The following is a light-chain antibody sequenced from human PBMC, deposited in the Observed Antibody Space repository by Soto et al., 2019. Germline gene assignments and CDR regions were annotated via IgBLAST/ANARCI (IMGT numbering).Light chain of an antibody. CDR1: QSVSSY. J-gene: IGKJ2*01. CDR2: DAS. CDR3: QQRSNWPPMYT. Sequence: EIVLTQSPATLSLSPGERATLSCRASQSVSSYLAWYQQKPGQAPRLLIYDASNRATGIPARFSGSGSGTDFPLTISSLEPEDFAVDYCQQRSNWPPMYTFGQGTKLEIK. V-gene: IGKV3-11*01.